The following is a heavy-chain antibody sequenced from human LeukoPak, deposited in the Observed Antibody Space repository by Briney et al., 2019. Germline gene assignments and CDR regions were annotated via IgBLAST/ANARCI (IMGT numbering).Heavy chain of an antibody. CDR1: GYTFTRYY. CDR2: INPSDGVI. V-gene: IGHV1-46*01. CDR3: ARRGSGSYVLDY. D-gene: IGHD3-10*01. J-gene: IGHJ4*02. Sequence: ASVKVSCKASGYTFTRYYMHWVRQAPGQGLEWMGIINPSDGVIDYAQKFQDRVTMTRDTSTSTVYMELSSLRSEDTAVYYCARRGSGSYVLDYWGQGALVTVSS.